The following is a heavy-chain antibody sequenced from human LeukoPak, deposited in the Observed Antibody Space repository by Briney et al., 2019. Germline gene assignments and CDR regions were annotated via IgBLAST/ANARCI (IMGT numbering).Heavy chain of an antibody. V-gene: IGHV1-8*03. CDR1: GYTFTSYD. J-gene: IGHJ5*02. CDR2: MNPNSGNT. Sequence: ASVKVSCKASGYTFTSYDINWVRQATGQGLGWVGWMNPNSGNTGYAQKFQGRVTITRNTSISTAYMELSSLRSEDTAVYYCARDYYDSSGYSRFDPWGQGTLVTVSS. D-gene: IGHD3-22*01. CDR3: ARDYYDSSGYSRFDP.